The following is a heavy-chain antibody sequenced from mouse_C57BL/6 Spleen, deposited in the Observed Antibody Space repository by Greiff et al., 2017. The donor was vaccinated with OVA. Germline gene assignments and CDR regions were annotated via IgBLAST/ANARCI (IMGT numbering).Heavy chain of an antibody. V-gene: IGHV5-17*01. CDR3: ARRAYGSSYGYFDV. J-gene: IGHJ1*03. CDR2: ISSGSSTI. CDR1: GFTFSDYG. Sequence: EVHLVESGGGLVKPGGSLKLSCAASGFTFSDYGMHWVRQAPEKGLEWVAYISSGSSTIYYADTVKGRFTISRDNAKNTLFLQMTSLRSEDTAMYYCARRAYGSSYGYFDVWGTGTTVTVSS. D-gene: IGHD1-1*01.